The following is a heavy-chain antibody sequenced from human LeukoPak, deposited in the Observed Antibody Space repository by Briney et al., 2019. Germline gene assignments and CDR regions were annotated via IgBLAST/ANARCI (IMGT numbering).Heavy chain of an antibody. V-gene: IGHV6-1*01. J-gene: IGHJ4*02. CDR1: GDSVSSNSAA. D-gene: IGHD6-13*01. Sequence: SQTLSLTCAISGDSVSSNSAAWNWIRPSPSRGLEWLGRTYYRSKWYSDYALSVRGRIIINPDTSKNQFSLQLDSVTPDDAAVYYCAKYSSNWYIDYWGQGTPVTVSS. CDR3: AKYSSNWYIDY. CDR2: TYYRSKWYS.